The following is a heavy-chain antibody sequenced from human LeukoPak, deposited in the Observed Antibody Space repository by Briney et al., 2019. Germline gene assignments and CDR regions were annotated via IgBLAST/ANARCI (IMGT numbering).Heavy chain of an antibody. D-gene: IGHD6-13*01. J-gene: IGHJ5*02. CDR1: DGSINGYY. CDR3: ARLYSSSWNWFDP. V-gene: IGHV4-59*08. Sequence: SETLSLTCTVSDGSINGYYWSWIRQPPGKGLDWIGYMYSGGTTNYSPSLKSRVTISVDTSKNQFSLKLSSVTAADTAVYYCARLYSSSWNWFDPWGQGTLVTVSS. CDR2: MYSGGTT.